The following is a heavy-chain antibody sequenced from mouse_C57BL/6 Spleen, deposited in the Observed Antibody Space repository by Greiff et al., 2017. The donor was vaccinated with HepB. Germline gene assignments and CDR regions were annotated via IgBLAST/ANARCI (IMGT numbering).Heavy chain of an antibody. V-gene: IGHV3-6*01. Sequence: EVQLQESGPGLVKPSQSLSLTCSVTGYSITSGYYWNWIRQFPGNKLEWMGYISYDGSNNYNPSLKNRISITRDTSKNQFFLKLNSVTTEDTATYYCARGDDYGEAYWGQGTLVTVSA. CDR3: ARGDDYGEAY. J-gene: IGHJ3*01. CDR2: ISYDGSN. D-gene: IGHD2-4*01. CDR1: GYSITSGYY.